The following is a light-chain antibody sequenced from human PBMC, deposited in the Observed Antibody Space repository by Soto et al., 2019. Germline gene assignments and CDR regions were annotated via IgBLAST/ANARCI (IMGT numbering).Light chain of an antibody. CDR3: SSYTSNSTLV. J-gene: IGLJ2*01. Sequence: QSALTQPAAVSGSPGQSITISCTGTSSDVGGYNSVSWYQQHPGKAPKLMSYDVSNRPSGVSNRFSGSKSGNTASLTISGLQAEDEADYYCSSYTSNSTLVVGGGTKVTVL. CDR1: SSDVGGYNS. CDR2: DVS. V-gene: IGLV2-14*01.